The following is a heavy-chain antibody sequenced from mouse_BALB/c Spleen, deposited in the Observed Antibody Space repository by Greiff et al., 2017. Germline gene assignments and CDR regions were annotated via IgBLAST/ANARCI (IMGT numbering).Heavy chain of an antibody. Sequence: QVHVKQSGAELVRPGVSVKISCKGSGYTFTDYAMHWVKQSHAKSLEWIGVISTYYGDASYNQKFKGKATMTVDKSSSTAYMELARLTSEDSAIYYCARGEVRDYYAMDYWGQGTSVTVSS. D-gene: IGHD2-14*01. CDR1: GYTFTDYA. CDR3: ARGEVRDYYAMDY. J-gene: IGHJ4*01. V-gene: IGHV1S137*01. CDR2: ISTYYGDA.